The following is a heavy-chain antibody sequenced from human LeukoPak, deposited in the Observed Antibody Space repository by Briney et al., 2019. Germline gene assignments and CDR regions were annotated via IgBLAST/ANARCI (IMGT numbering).Heavy chain of an antibody. Sequence: GGSLRLSCAASGFAFSSYGIHWVRQAPGKGLEWVTFIQYDGSNTYYADSVKGRFTISRDNSKNTLYLQMNSLRAEDTAVYYCASLLPYYYDSSGPSWGQGTLVTVSS. CDR2: IQYDGSNT. CDR3: ASLLPYYYDSSGPS. CDR1: GFAFSSYG. D-gene: IGHD3-22*01. J-gene: IGHJ4*02. V-gene: IGHV3-30*02.